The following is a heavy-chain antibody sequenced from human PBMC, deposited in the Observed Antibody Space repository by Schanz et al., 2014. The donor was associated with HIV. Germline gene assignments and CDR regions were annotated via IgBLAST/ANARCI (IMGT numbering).Heavy chain of an antibody. CDR2: IWFDGSNK. CDR3: AAGLIRYFFDY. D-gene: IGHD2-21*01. Sequence: QVQLVESGGGVVQPGRSLRLSCAASGFTFSLYGMHWVRQAPGKGLEWVAVIWFDGSNKYYSDSVKGRFTISRDDSKNTLYLQMNSLRAEDTAMYYCAAGLIRYFFDYWGQGTLVTVSS. J-gene: IGHJ4*02. V-gene: IGHV3-33*01. CDR1: GFTFSLYG.